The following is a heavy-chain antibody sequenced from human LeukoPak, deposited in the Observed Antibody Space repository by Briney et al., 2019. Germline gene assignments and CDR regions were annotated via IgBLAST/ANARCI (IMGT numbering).Heavy chain of an antibody. J-gene: IGHJ4*02. D-gene: IGHD3-3*01. CDR3: ARDGRGPYYDFWSGYYGFDY. V-gene: IGHV4-4*02. CDR1: GGSISSSYW. CDR2: IYHSGST. Sequence: SETLSLTCGVSGGSISSSYWWSWVRQSPGKGLEWIGEIYHSGSTNYNPSLKSRVTISVDTSKNQFSLKLSSVTAADTAVYYCARDGRGPYYDFWSGYYGFDYWGQGTLVTVSS.